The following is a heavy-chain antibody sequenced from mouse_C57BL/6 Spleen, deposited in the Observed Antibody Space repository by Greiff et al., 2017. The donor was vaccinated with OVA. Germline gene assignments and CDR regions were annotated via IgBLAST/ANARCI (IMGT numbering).Heavy chain of an antibody. CDR2: INPNNGGT. D-gene: IGHD2-2*01. CDR3: ARTKWLRRGGYFDY. J-gene: IGHJ2*01. Sequence: EVKLQQSGPELVKPGASVKISCKASGYTFTDYYMNWVKQSHGKSLEWIGDINPNNGGTSYNQKFKGKATLTVDKSSSTAYMELRSLTSEDSAVYYCARTKWLRRGGYFDYWGQGTTLTVSS. CDR1: GYTFTDYY. V-gene: IGHV1-26*01.